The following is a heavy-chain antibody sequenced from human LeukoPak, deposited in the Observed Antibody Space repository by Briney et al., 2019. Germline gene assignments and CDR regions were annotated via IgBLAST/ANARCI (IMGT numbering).Heavy chain of an antibody. V-gene: IGHV1-2*02. D-gene: IGHD6-19*01. CDR1: GFTFTDYY. J-gene: IGHJ4*02. Sequence: ASVKVSCKASGFTFTDYYMHWVRQAPGQGLEWVGWINPNSGATAYAQKFQGRVTATRDTPINTAYMDLSMLTSDDTAMYYCAREASGWYAYWGQGTLVTVSS. CDR3: AREASGWYAY. CDR2: INPNSGAT.